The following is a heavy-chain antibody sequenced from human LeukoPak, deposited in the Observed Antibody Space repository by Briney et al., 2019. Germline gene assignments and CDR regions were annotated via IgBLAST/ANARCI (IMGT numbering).Heavy chain of an antibody. J-gene: IGHJ3*02. CDR2: INPNSGGT. CDR3: ARGPSGSFPDDAFDI. CDR1: GYTFTGYY. Sequence: ASVKVPCKASGYTFTGYYMHWVRQAPGQGLEWMGWINPNSGGTNYAQKFRGRVTMTRDTSISTAYMELSRLRSDDTAVYYCARGPSGSFPDDAFDIWGQGTMVTVSS. D-gene: IGHD1-26*01. V-gene: IGHV1-2*02.